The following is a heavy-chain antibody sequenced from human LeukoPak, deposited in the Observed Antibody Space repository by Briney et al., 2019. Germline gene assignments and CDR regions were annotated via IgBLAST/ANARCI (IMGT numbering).Heavy chain of an antibody. CDR1: GFTFGSSA. V-gene: IGHV3-23*01. Sequence: PGASLRLSCAASGFTFGSSAMSWVRQAPGKGLEWVSGIGASGGTTHYADSVKGRFTISRDNSKNTLYLQMNSLRVEDTAVYYCATDVTSYGYWGQGIPVTVSS. J-gene: IGHJ4*02. D-gene: IGHD3-16*01. CDR2: IGASGGTT. CDR3: ATDVTSYGY.